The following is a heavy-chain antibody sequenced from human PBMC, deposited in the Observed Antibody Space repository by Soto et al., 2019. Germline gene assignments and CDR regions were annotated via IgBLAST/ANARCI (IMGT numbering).Heavy chain of an antibody. CDR1: GYTFTSYG. J-gene: IGHJ4*02. CDR2: ISAYNGNT. CDR3: ARTAELLWFGDQGGY. Sequence: QVQLVQSGAEVKKPGASVKVSCKASGYTFTSYGISWVRQAPGQGLERMGWISAYNGNTNYAQKLQGRVTMTTDTSTSTAYMELRSVRSDDTAVYYCARTAELLWFGDQGGYWGQGTLVTVSS. V-gene: IGHV1-18*01. D-gene: IGHD3-10*01.